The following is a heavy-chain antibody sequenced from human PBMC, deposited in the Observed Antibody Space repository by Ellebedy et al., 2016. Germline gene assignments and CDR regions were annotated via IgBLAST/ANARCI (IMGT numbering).Heavy chain of an antibody. V-gene: IGHV3-21*01. D-gene: IGHD6-19*01. J-gene: IGHJ6*02. CDR1: GFTFSSFA. Sequence: GESLKISCAASGFTFSSFAMNWVRQAPGTGLEWVSSISSTGTYIYYADSVKGRFTISRDNSKKSLYLQMNSLRTEDTAVYYCASRALAVAGTDPPRDYYYAMDVWGQGTAVSVSS. CDR3: ASRALAVAGTDPPRDYYYAMDV. CDR2: ISSTGTYI.